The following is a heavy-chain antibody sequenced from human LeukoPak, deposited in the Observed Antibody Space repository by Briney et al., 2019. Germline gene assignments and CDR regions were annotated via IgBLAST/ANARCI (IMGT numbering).Heavy chain of an antibody. Sequence: ASVKVSCKASGYTFTGYYMHWVRQAPGQGLEWMGWINPNSGGTNCAQKFQGRVTMTRDTSISTAYMELSRLRSDDTAVYYCARVRCSSTSCYIFIYWGQGTLVTVSS. CDR2: INPNSGGT. D-gene: IGHD2-2*02. CDR1: GYTFTGYY. CDR3: ARVRCSSTSCYIFIY. V-gene: IGHV1-2*02. J-gene: IGHJ4*02.